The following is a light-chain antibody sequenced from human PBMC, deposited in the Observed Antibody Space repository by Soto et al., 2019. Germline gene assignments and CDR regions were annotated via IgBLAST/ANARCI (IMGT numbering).Light chain of an antibody. CDR3: NSYTSSTTHV. CDR2: DVS. Sequence: QLVLTQPASVSGSPGQSITISCTGTSSDVGGYNYVSWYQQHPGKAPKLMIYDVSNRPSGVSDRFSGSKSGNTASLTISGLQAEDEADYYCNSYTSSTTHVFGTGTKLTVL. J-gene: IGLJ1*01. V-gene: IGLV2-14*01. CDR1: SSDVGGYNY.